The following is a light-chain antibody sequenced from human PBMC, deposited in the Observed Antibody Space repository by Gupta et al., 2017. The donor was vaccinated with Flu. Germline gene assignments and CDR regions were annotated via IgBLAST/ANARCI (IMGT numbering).Light chain of an antibody. CDR1: SSDVGGYNM. CDR2: EVT. Sequence: QSALTQPPSASGSPGQSFTISCTGRSSDVGGYNMVSWYQQHPGKAPKLIIYEVTKRPSGVPERFSGSKSGNTASLTVSGLQAEDEADYYCTSYTGSSNFDVFGTGTKVTVL. CDR3: TSYTGSSNFDV. J-gene: IGLJ1*01. V-gene: IGLV2-8*01.